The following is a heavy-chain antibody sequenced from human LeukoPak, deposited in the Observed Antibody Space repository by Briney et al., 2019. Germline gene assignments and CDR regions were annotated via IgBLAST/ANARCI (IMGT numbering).Heavy chain of an antibody. CDR3: AKDRLEYSSSGYYYMDV. Sequence: GGSLRLSCAASGFTVSSNYMSWVRQAPGEGLEWVSMLFSDGTTSYADSVKGRFTISRDNAKNSLFLQLNSLRAEDTAVYYCAKDRLEYSSSGYYYMDVWGKGTTVTVSS. J-gene: IGHJ6*03. D-gene: IGHD6-6*01. CDR2: LFSDGTT. CDR1: GFTVSSNY. V-gene: IGHV3-53*05.